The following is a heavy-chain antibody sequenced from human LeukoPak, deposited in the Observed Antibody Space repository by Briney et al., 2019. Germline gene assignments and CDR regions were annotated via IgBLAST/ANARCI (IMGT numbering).Heavy chain of an antibody. J-gene: IGHJ4*02. D-gene: IGHD4-23*01. Sequence: GGSLRLSCAASGFTFSSYAITWVRQAPDKGLEWVAVIWYDGSKEYYADSVKGRFTASRDNSKDTLFLQMNSLRVEDTAVYYCARGRGADTGGNSGHFDSWGQGTLVTVSS. V-gene: IGHV3-33*08. CDR3: ARGRGADTGGNSGHFDS. CDR1: GFTFSSYA. CDR2: IWYDGSKE.